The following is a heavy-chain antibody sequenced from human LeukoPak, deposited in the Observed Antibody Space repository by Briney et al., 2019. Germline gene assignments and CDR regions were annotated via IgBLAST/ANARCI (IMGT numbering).Heavy chain of an antibody. CDR2: ISSSSSYI. CDR3: ARDPPYYDSSGYFMNWAFDI. D-gene: IGHD3-22*01. CDR1: GFTFSSYS. J-gene: IGHJ3*02. Sequence: GGSLRLSCAASGFTFSSYSMNWVRQAPGKGLEWVSSISSSSSYIYYADSVKGRFTISRDNSKNTLYLQMNSLRAEDTAVYYCARDPPYYDSSGYFMNWAFDIWGQGTMVTVSS. V-gene: IGHV3-21*01.